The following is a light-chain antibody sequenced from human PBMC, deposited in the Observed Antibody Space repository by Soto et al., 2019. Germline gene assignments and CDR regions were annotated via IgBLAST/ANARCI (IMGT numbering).Light chain of an antibody. CDR2: EVT. CDR3: CSYAGSNTWV. CDR1: SSDIGGYDF. Sequence: QSVLTQPASVSGSPGQSITISCTGTSSDIGGYDFVSWYQHHPGKAPKLMIYEVTNRPSGVSSRFSGSKSGSTASLTISGLQAEDEADYYCCSYAGSNTWVFGGGTKLTVL. J-gene: IGLJ3*02. V-gene: IGLV2-14*01.